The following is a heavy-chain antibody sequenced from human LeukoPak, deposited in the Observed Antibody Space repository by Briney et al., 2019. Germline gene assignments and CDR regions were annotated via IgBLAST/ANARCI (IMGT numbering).Heavy chain of an antibody. J-gene: IGHJ6*03. CDR2: LYTNDNT. V-gene: IGHV4-61*02. CDR3: ARGVVTDDYYMDV. CDR1: GGSISSGRYY. Sequence: SQTLSLTCSVSGGSISSGRYYWTWIRQPAGKGLEWIGRLYTNDNTNYDPSLESRVSISVDTSKSQFYPQLTSVTAADTAVYFCARGVVTDDYYMDVWGKGITVMVSS. D-gene: IGHD2-21*02.